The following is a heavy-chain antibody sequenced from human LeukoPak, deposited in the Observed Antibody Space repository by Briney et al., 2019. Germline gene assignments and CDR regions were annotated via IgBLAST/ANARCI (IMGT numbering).Heavy chain of an antibody. CDR3: ARAVICSSTSCLGAFDI. J-gene: IGHJ3*02. CDR2: ISYDGSNK. V-gene: IGHV3-30-3*01. CDR1: GFTFSSYA. Sequence: PGRSLRLSCAASGFTFSSYAMHWVRQAPGKGLEWVAVISYDGSNKYYADSVKGRFTISRDNSKNTLYLQMNSLRAEDTAVYYCARAVICSSTSCLGAFDIWGQGTMVTVSS. D-gene: IGHD2-2*01.